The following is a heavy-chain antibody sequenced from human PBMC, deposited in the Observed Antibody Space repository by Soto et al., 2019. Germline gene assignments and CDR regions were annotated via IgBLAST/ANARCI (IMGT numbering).Heavy chain of an antibody. Sequence: ASVKVSCKASGYTFTSYYMHWVRQAPGQGLEWMGWVNPNSGGTNYAQKFQGWVTMTRDTSISTAYMELSRLRSDDTAVYYCARDRLERHYYYYGMDVWGQGTTVTVSS. J-gene: IGHJ6*02. CDR3: ARDRLERHYYYYGMDV. V-gene: IGHV1-2*04. D-gene: IGHD1-1*01. CDR2: VNPNSGGT. CDR1: GYTFTSYY.